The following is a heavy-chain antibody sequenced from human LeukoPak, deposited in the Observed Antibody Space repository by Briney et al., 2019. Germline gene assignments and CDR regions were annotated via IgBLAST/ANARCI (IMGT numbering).Heavy chain of an antibody. J-gene: IGHJ3*02. Sequence: PGGSLRLSCAASGLTVRSNYMNWVRQAPGKGLEWVSLIFGDNRTHYADSVRGRFSISWDDSKNTVYLEVNTLRVEDTAVYYCTRKYCSGGSCLDDIFDIWGQGTIVTVSS. CDR2: IFGDNRT. CDR1: GLTVRSNY. CDR3: TRKYCSGGSCLDDIFDI. V-gene: IGHV3-53*01. D-gene: IGHD2-15*01.